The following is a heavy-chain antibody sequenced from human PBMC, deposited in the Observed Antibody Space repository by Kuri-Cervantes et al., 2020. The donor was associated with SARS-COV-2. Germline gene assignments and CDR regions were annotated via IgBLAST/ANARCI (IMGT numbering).Heavy chain of an antibody. CDR3: ATVPASFGVVTTLDY. Sequence: ASVKVSCKAPETTFPNYDINWVRQATGQGLEWMGMVKTNSGNTLYAQIFQGRVTMTRDTSTSTVYMELSSLRSEDTAVYYCATVPASFGVVTTLDYWGQGTLVTVSS. J-gene: IGHJ4*02. D-gene: IGHD3-3*01. CDR1: ETTFPNYD. V-gene: IGHV1-8*01. CDR2: VKTNSGNT.